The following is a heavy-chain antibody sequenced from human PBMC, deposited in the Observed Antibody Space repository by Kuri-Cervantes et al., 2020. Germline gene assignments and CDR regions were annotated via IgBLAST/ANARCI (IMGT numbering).Heavy chain of an antibody. CDR2: ISYDGSNK. Sequence: GGSLRLSCAASGFSFSRYAMHWVRQAPGKGLEWVAAISYDGSNKYYADSVKGRFSISRENSKNPLYLQMNSLRAEDTAVYYCARDGAYYDFWSGYNNNWFDPWGQGTLVTVSS. CDR3: ARDGAYYDFWSGYNNNWFDP. CDR1: GFSFSRYA. V-gene: IGHV3-30*01. J-gene: IGHJ5*02. D-gene: IGHD3-3*01.